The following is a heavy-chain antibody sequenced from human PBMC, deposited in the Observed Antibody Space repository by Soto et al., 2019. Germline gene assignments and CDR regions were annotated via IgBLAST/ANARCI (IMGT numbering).Heavy chain of an antibody. D-gene: IGHD3-16*01. J-gene: IGHJ6*02. CDR3: ARAVLRDGGYYYYYYGMDV. Sequence: QVQLQESGPGLVKPSETLSLTCTVSGGSISSYYWSWIRQPPGKGLEWIGYIYYSGSTNYNPSLKSRGTISVDTSKNQFSLKLSSVTAADTAVYYCARAVLRDGGYYYYYYGMDVWGQGTTVTVSS. CDR1: GGSISSYY. V-gene: IGHV4-59*08. CDR2: IYYSGST.